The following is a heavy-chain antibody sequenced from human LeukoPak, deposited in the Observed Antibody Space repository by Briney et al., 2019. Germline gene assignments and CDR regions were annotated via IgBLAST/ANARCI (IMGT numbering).Heavy chain of an antibody. Sequence: SETLSLTCTVSGGSISSYYWSWIRQPPGKGLEWIGYIYYSGSTNYNPSLKSRVTKSVDTSKNQFSLKLSSVTAADTAVYYCARRGSIAAHFDYWGQGTLVTVSS. J-gene: IGHJ4*02. CDR3: ARRGSIAAHFDY. CDR1: GGSISSYY. D-gene: IGHD6-6*01. CDR2: IYYSGST. V-gene: IGHV4-59*08.